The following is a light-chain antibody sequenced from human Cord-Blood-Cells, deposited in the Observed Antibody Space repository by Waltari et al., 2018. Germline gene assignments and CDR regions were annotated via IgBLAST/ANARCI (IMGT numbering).Light chain of an antibody. CDR3: SSYTSSSTWV. J-gene: IGLJ3*02. CDR2: DVS. Sequence: QSALTQPASVSGSPGQSITLPCTGTSSDVGGYNYFPWYQQHPGKAPKLMIYDVSNRPSGVSNRFSGSKSGNTASLTISGLQAEDEADYYCSSYTSSSTWVFGGGTKLTVL. V-gene: IGLV2-14*03. CDR1: SSDVGGYNY.